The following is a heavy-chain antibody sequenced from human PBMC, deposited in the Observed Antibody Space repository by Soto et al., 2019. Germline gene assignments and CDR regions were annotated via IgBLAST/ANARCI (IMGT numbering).Heavy chain of an antibody. CDR3: ARDAYYDMGV. CDR1: GFTFSTYW. CDR2: MNSDGSTT. J-gene: IGHJ6*02. V-gene: IGHV3-74*01. Sequence: EVQLVESGGGLVQPGGSLRLSCAASGFTFSTYWMHWVRQAPGKGLVWVSRMNSDGSTTNYADSVKGRFTISRDNAKNTTYLQMNSLRAEDTAVYYCARDAYYDMGVWGQGTTVTVSS.